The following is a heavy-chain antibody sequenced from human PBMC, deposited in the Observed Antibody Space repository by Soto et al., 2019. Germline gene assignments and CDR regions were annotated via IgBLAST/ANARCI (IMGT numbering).Heavy chain of an antibody. J-gene: IGHJ4*02. CDR2: IYHSGST. D-gene: IGHD1-26*01. CDR3: ASAPLWGFRFPRQCDY. CDR1: SGSVSSSNW. V-gene: IGHV4-4*02. Sequence: QVQLQESGPGLVKPSGTLSLTCAVSSGSVSSSNWWSWVRQPPGKGLEWIGEIYHSGSTNYNPSLKSPVTISAGKSKNQFALKLSSVAAAVTAVHYCASAPLWGFRFPRQCDYLGQGTLVTVSS.